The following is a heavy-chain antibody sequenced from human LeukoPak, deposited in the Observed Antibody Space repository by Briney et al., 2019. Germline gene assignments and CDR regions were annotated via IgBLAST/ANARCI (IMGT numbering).Heavy chain of an antibody. J-gene: IGHJ4*02. CDR2: ISGSGGST. CDR3: ARGTEHPLNYPQWLVPFDY. Sequence: GGSLRLSCAASGFTFSSYAMSWVRQAPGKGLEWVSAISGSGGSTYYADSVKGRFTISRDNSKNTLYLQMNSLRAEDTAVYYCARGTEHPLNYPQWLVPFDYWGQGTLVTVSS. V-gene: IGHV3-23*01. CDR1: GFTFSSYA. D-gene: IGHD6-19*01.